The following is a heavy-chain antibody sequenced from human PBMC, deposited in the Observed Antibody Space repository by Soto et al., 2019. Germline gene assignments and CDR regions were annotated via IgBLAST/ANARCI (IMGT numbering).Heavy chain of an antibody. CDR3: ARDGIGGNAFRGYLDY. J-gene: IGHJ4*02. Sequence: QVQLVESGGGVVQPGGSLRLSCVVPGSIFSGYGMHWIRQAPGKGLEWVAVIWYDGSNKYYTDSVEGRFTISRDNSKNTLYLQMTSLRAEDTALYSCARDGIGGNAFRGYLDYWGQGTLVTVSS. V-gene: IGHV3-33*01. CDR1: GSIFSGYG. CDR2: IWYDGSNK. D-gene: IGHD2-15*01.